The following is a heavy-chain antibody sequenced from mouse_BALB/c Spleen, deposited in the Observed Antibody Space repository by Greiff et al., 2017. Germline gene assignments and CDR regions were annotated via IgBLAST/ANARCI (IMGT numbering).Heavy chain of an antibody. J-gene: IGHJ3*01. CDR2: LSSGGSYT. CDR3: ARHGEVSWFAY. CDR1: GFTFSSYA. V-gene: IGHV5-9-3*01. Sequence: EVQLVESGGGLVKPGGSLKFSCAASGFTFSSYAMSWVRQTPEKRLEWVATLSSGGSYTYYPDSVKGRFTISRDNAKNTLYLQMSSLRSEDTAIYYCARHGEVSWFAYWGQGTLVTVSA.